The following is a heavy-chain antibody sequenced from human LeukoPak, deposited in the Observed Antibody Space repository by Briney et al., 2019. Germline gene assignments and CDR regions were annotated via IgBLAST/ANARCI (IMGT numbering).Heavy chain of an antibody. CDR1: GFTFSSYE. D-gene: IGHD3-9*01. CDR2: ISSGGNVE. Sequence: SGGSLRLSCAASGFTFSSYEMNWVRQAPGKGLECVAHISSGGNVEYYLDSVRGRFTMSRDNAKSLLFLQMNSLRAEDTAVYYCARDTLNGPFVISLDYWGQGALVTVSS. CDR3: ARDTLNGPFVISLDY. V-gene: IGHV3-48*03. J-gene: IGHJ4*02.